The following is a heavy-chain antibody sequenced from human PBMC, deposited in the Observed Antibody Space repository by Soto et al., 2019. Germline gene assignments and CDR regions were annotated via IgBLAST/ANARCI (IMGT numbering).Heavy chain of an antibody. CDR1: GFTFSSYG. J-gene: IGHJ4*02. CDR3: AKDYGSGSYYNGYLFDY. Sequence: QPGGSLRLSCAASGFTFSSYGMHWVRQAPGKGLEWVAVISYDGSNKYYADSVKGRFTISRDNSKNTLYLQMNSLRAEDTAVYYCAKDYGSGSYYNGYLFDYWGQGTLVTVSS. V-gene: IGHV3-30*18. CDR2: ISYDGSNK. D-gene: IGHD3-10*01.